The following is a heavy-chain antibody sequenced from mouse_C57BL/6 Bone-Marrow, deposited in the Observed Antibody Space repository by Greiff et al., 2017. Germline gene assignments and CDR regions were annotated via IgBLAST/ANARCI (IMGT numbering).Heavy chain of an antibody. Sequence: QVQLQQPGAELVKPGASVKMSCKASGYTFTSYWITWVKQRPGQGLEWIGDIYPGSGSTNYNEKFKSKVTLTVDTSSSTAYMQRSSLTSEDSAVYYCARPYYSNYWYFDVWGTGTTVTVSS. D-gene: IGHD2-5*01. J-gene: IGHJ1*03. CDR1: GYTFTSYW. CDR3: ARPYYSNYWYFDV. CDR2: IYPGSGST. V-gene: IGHV1-55*01.